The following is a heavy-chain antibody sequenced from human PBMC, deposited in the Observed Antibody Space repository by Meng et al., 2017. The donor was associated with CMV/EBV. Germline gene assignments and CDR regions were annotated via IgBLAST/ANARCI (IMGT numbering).Heavy chain of an antibody. V-gene: IGHV4-39*07. CDR2: IYYSGST. J-gene: IGHJ5*02. CDR3: ARVRHSFVVVPAAKCCWFDP. CDR1: SSYY. Sequence: SSYYWGWIRQPPGKGLEWIGSIYYSGSTYYNPSLKSRVTISVDTSKNQFSLKLSSVTAADTAVYYCARVRHSFVVVPAAKCCWFDPWGQGTLVTVSS. D-gene: IGHD2-2*01.